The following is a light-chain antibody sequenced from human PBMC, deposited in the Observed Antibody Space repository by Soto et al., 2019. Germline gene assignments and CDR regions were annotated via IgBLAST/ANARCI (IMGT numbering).Light chain of an antibody. CDR3: GTWDSSLSAGV. J-gene: IGLJ1*01. V-gene: IGLV1-51*01. CDR1: SSNIGNNY. Sequence: QSVLTQPPSVSAAPGQKVTISCSGRSSNIGNNYVSWYQHLPGTAPKLLIYDIHKRPSGIPDRFSGSKSGTSATLDITGLQTGDEADYYCGTWDSSLSAGVFGTGTKVTVL. CDR2: DIH.